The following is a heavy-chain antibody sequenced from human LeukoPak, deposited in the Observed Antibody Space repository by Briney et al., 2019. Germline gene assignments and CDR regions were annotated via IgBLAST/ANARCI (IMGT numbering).Heavy chain of an antibody. D-gene: IGHD3-10*01. CDR3: ARWTGSFDY. V-gene: IGHV4-61*02. Sequence: SQTLSLTCTVSGGSISSGSYYWSWIRQPAGKGLEWIGRIYSSGSTNYNPSLKSRVTMSLDTSENQFSLKLSSVTAADTAVYYCARWTGSFDYWGQGTLVTVSS. CDR2: IYSSGST. J-gene: IGHJ4*02. CDR1: GGSISSGSYY.